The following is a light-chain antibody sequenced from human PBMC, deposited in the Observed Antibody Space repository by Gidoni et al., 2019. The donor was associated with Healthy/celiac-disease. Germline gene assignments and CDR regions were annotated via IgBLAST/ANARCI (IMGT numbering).Light chain of an antibody. Sequence: QSVLTQPSSASGTPGQRVTISCSGSSSNIGSNPVNWYQQLPGTAPKLLIYSSNQRPSGVPDRFSGSKSGTSASLAISGLQSEDEADYYCATWDNSLNAWVFGGGTKLTVL. V-gene: IGLV1-44*01. CDR2: SSN. CDR3: ATWDNSLNAWV. J-gene: IGLJ3*02. CDR1: SSNIGSNP.